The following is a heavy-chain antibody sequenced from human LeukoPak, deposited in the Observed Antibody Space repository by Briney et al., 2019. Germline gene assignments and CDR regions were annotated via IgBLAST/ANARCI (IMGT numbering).Heavy chain of an antibody. D-gene: IGHD1-1*01. J-gene: IGHJ6*03. V-gene: IGHV1-2*02. Sequence: ASVKVSCKASGYTFTGYYMHWVRQAPGQGLEWMGWINPNSGGTNYAQKLQGRVTMTTDTSTSTAYMELRSLRSDDTAVYYCAREFSWKGNYYYYMDVWGKGTTVTVSS. CDR3: AREFSWKGNYYYYMDV. CDR2: INPNSGGT. CDR1: GYTFTGYY.